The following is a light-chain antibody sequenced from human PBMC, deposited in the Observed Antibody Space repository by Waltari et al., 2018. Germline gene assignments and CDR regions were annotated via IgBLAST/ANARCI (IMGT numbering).Light chain of an antibody. CDR3: QQYHSVPRT. J-gene: IGKJ1*01. CDR2: WAS. Sequence: DIVLTQSPDSLAVSLGERATINCKSSQSVLYSPNNKNYLGWFQQKTGQPPKLLIYWASMRESGVPERFSGSGSGTDFTLTISSLQAEDVAVYYCQQYHSVPRTFGQGTKVEI. CDR1: QSVLYSPNNKNY. V-gene: IGKV4-1*01.